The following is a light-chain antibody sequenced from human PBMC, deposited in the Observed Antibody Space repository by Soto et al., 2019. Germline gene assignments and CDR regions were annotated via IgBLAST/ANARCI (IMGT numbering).Light chain of an antibody. Sequence: AIQMTQSPSSLSASVGDRVIITCRASQAIRNDLGWYQQKPGKAPILLIYTASTLQSGVPSRFSGSGSGADFTLTIRSLQPEDSATYYCLHDYSYPRTFGQGTKVDIK. CDR2: TAS. J-gene: IGKJ1*01. V-gene: IGKV1-6*01. CDR3: LHDYSYPRT. CDR1: QAIRND.